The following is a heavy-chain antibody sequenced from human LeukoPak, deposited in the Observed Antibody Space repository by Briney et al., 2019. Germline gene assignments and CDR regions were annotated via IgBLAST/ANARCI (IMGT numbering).Heavy chain of an antibody. Sequence: GASVKVSCKASGYTFTGYYMHWVRQAPGQGLEWMGWINPNSGGTNYAQKFQGRVTMTRDTSISTAYMELSRLRSDDTAVYYCARPWNYDTLKGLQDANYYYYGMDVWGQGTTVTVSS. CDR2: INPNSGGT. CDR3: ARPWNYDTLKGLQDANYYYYGMDV. CDR1: GYTFTGYY. J-gene: IGHJ6*02. D-gene: IGHD3-9*01. V-gene: IGHV1-2*02.